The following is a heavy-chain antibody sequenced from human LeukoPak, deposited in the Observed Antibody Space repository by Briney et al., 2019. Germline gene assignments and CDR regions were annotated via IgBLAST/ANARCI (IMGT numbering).Heavy chain of an antibody. V-gene: IGHV1-18*01. CDR1: GYTFTSYG. CDR2: ISAYNGNT. CDR3: ARVNVDSAMVPQYYFDF. D-gene: IGHD5-18*01. J-gene: IGHJ4*02. Sequence: ASVKVSCKASGYTFTSYGISWVRQAPGQGLEWMGWISAYNGNTNYAQKLQGRVTMTTDTSTSTAYMELTSLRSDDTAVYYCARVNVDSAMVPQYYFDFWGQGTLVTVSS.